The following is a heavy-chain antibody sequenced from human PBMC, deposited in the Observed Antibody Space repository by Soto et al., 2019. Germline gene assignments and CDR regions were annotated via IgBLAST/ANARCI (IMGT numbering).Heavy chain of an antibody. J-gene: IGHJ6*02. CDR2: INAGNGNT. D-gene: IGHD3-22*01. Sequence: GASVKVSCKASGYTFTSYAMHWVRQAPGQRLEWMGWINAGNGNTKYSQKFQGRVTITRDTSASTAYMELSSLRSEDTAVYYCARELVSVVVMSYYYGMDVWGQGTTVTVSS. V-gene: IGHV1-3*01. CDR1: GYTFTSYA. CDR3: ARELVSVVVMSYYYGMDV.